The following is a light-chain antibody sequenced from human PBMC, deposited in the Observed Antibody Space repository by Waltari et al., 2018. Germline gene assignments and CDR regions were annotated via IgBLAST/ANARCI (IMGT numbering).Light chain of an antibody. CDR2: GST. J-gene: IGLJ3*02. Sequence: QSVLTQPPSVSGAPGQRVTISCPGSGSNIGAGYDVPWYPQLPRAAPKLLIYGSTSRPLGVPDRFFGSTSGTSAFLAITGLQAEDEADYYCQSYDTTLSVVFGGGTKLTVL. CDR3: QSYDTTLSVV. V-gene: IGLV1-40*01. CDR1: GSNIGAGYD.